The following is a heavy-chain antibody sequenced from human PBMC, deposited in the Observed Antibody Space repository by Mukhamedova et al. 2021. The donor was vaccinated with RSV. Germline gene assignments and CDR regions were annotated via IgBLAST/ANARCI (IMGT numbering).Heavy chain of an antibody. CDR3: ARDRWAGYSSGWYLPNFDY. CDR2: T. Sequence: TKYSQKFQGRVTITRDTSASTAYMELSSLRSGDTAVYYCARDRWAGYSSGWYLPNFDYWGQGALVTVSS. D-gene: IGHD6-19*01. V-gene: IGHV1-3*01. J-gene: IGHJ4*02.